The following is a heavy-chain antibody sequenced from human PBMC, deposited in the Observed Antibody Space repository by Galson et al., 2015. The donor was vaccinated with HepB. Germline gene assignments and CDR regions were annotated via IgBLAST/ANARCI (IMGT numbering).Heavy chain of an antibody. CDR2: INPNSGGT. CDR3: ARGPVGATSHFDY. D-gene: IGHD1-26*01. CDR1: GYTFTSYY. V-gene: IGHV1-2*02. J-gene: IGHJ4*02. Sequence: SVKVSCKASGYTFTSYYMHWVRQAPGQGLEWMGWINPNSGGTNYAQKFQGRVTMTRDTSISTAYMELSRLRSDDTAVYYCARGPVGATSHFDYWGQGTLVTVSS.